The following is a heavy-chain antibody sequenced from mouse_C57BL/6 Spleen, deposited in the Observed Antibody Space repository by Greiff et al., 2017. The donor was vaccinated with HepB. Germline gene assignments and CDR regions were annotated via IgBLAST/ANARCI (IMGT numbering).Heavy chain of an antibody. CDR3: ARDPYYYGRGAMDY. D-gene: IGHD1-1*01. Sequence: QVQLQQPGAELVRPGSSVKLSCKASGYTFTSYWMHWVKQRPIQGLEWIGNIDPSDSETHYNQKFKDKATLTVDKSSSTAYMQLSSLTSEDSAVYYCARDPYYYGRGAMDYWGQGTSVTVSS. J-gene: IGHJ4*01. CDR1: GYTFTSYW. CDR2: IDPSDSET. V-gene: IGHV1-52*01.